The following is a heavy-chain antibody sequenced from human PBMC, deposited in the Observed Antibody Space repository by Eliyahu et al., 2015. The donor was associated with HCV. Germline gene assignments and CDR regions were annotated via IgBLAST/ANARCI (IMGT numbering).Heavy chain of an antibody. D-gene: IGHD2-21*01. J-gene: IGHJ4*02. Sequence: EAQLVQSGAEVKKPGESLXISXKGSXYSFXGYWIAXVRXMPGKGLEWMGIIYPGDSDTRYSPSFQGQVTISVDKSIRTAYLQWSSLKASDTAIYYCASAIRGGATDYWGQGTLVTVSS. CDR1: XYSFXGYW. V-gene: IGHV5-51*03. CDR2: IYPGDSDT. CDR3: ASAIRGGATDY.